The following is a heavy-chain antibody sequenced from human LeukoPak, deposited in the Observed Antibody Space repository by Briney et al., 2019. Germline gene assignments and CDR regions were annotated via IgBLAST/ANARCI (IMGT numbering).Heavy chain of an antibody. Sequence: EASVKVSCKASGYTFTSYYMHWVRQAPGQGLEWMGIINPSGGSTSYAQKFQGRVTMTRDTSTSTAYMEIGSLRSDDTAVYYCTRDLGVDTTMIFFDYWGQGSLVTVSS. D-gene: IGHD5-18*01. V-gene: IGHV1-46*01. CDR3: TRDLGVDTTMIFFDY. CDR1: GYTFTSYY. J-gene: IGHJ4*02. CDR2: INPSGGST.